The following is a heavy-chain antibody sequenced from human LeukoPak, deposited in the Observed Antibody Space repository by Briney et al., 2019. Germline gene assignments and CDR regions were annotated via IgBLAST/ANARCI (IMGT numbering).Heavy chain of an antibody. CDR1: GGSISSSY. D-gene: IGHD1-1*01. CDR2: IYYSGTT. Sequence: SETLSLTCTVSGGSISSSYWSWIRQSPGKGLEWIGYIYYSGTTNYNPSLKSRVSISVDTSKNQFSLKLSSVTAADTAVYYCARDLYSTNYYYGMDVWGQGTTVTVSS. J-gene: IGHJ6*02. V-gene: IGHV4-59*01. CDR3: ARDLYSTNYYYGMDV.